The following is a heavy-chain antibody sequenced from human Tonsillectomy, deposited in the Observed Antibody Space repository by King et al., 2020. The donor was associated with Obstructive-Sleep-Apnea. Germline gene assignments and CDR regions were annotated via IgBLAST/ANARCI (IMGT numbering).Heavy chain of an antibody. J-gene: IGHJ5*02. D-gene: IGHD4-17*01. V-gene: IGHV1-18*04. CDR3: ARTFYGDYGHWFDP. Sequence: VQLVQSGAEVKKPGASVKVSCKASGYTFTSYGISWVRQPPGQGLEWMGWISAYNGNTNYAQKLQARVTIPTDTSTSTAYMDLRSLRSDDTAVYYCARTFYGDYGHWFDPWGQGTLVTVSS. CDR2: ISAYNGNT. CDR1: GYTFTSYG.